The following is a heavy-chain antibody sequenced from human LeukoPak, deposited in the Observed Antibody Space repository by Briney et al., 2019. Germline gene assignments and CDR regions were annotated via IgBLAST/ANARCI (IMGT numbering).Heavy chain of an antibody. CDR3: ANYGSVSYFAY. CDR1: GFTFSDYA. J-gene: IGHJ4*02. V-gene: IGHV3-30*18. CDR2: ISYDGSNK. D-gene: IGHD3-10*01. Sequence: GGSPRLSCVTSGFTFSDYAMHWVRQAPGKGLEWVAVISYDGSNKYYADSVKGRFTISRDNSKNTLYLQMISLRAEDTAVYYCANYGSVSYFAYWGQGTLVTVSS.